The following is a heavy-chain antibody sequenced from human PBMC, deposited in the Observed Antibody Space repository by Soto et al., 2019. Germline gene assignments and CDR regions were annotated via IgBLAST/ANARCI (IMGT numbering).Heavy chain of an antibody. D-gene: IGHD2-21*02. Sequence: SLRLSCAASGFTFSSYAMHWVRQAPGKGLEWVAFISFDGTNKYYADSVKDRFTISRDNSKNTLYLQMNSLRAEDTAVYYCARGGLTDYFDYWGQGTLVTSPQ. J-gene: IGHJ4*02. CDR1: GFTFSSYA. V-gene: IGHV3-30-3*01. CDR3: ARGGLTDYFDY. CDR2: ISFDGTNK.